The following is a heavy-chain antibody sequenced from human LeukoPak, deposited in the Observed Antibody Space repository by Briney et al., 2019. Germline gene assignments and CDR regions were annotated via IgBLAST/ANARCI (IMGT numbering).Heavy chain of an antibody. V-gene: IGHV3-7*03. Sequence: GGSLRLSCAASGFTFSSYWMNWARQAPGKGLEWVASINHNGNVNYYVDSVKGRFTISRDNAKNSLYLQMSSLRVEDTAAYYCARSSPAIGVGLWGQGTLVTVSS. J-gene: IGHJ4*02. CDR3: ARSSPAIGVGL. CDR1: GFTFSSYW. D-gene: IGHD3-3*01. CDR2: INHNGNVN.